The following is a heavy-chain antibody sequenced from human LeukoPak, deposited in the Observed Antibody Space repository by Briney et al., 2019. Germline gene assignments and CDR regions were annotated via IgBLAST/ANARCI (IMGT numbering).Heavy chain of an antibody. Sequence: GGSLRLSCTGSGFIFSRYAVSWVRQAPGKGLEWVSAISKNTVDTYYSDSVKGRLTISRDSSKNTVYLQMNSLRAEDTAVYYCVRDMEPLRYFDTWGQGTLVSVSS. CDR2: ISKNTVDT. V-gene: IGHV3-23*01. CDR3: VRDMEPLRYFDT. D-gene: IGHD3-9*01. J-gene: IGHJ4*02. CDR1: GFIFSRYA.